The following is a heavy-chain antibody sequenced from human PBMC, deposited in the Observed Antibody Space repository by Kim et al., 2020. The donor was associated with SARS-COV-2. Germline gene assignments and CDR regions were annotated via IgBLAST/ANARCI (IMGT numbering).Heavy chain of an antibody. Sequence: SVKGRFTGSRDNPKNTLYLQMDSLKAEATAVYYCARDQWELSSASGFDHWGQGALVSVSS. J-gene: IGHJ4*02. CDR3: ARDQWELSSASGFDH. V-gene: IGHV3-30*01. D-gene: IGHD6-6*01.